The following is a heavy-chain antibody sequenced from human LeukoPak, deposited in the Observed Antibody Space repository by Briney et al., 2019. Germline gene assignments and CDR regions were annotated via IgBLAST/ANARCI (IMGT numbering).Heavy chain of an antibody. V-gene: IGHV4-59*01. J-gene: IGHJ4*02. Sequence: PSETLSLTCTVSGGSISSYYWSWIRQPPGKGLEWIGYIYYSGSTNYNPSLKSRVTISVDTSKNQFSLKLSSVTAADTAVYYCARGRQWLPYYFDYWGQGTLVTVSS. CDR1: GGSISSYY. CDR3: ARGRQWLPYYFDY. D-gene: IGHD6-19*01. CDR2: IYYSGST.